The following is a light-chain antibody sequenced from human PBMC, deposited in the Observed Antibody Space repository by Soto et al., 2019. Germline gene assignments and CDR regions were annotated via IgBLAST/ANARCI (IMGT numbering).Light chain of an antibody. CDR1: QSVSKS. CDR2: DAS. CDR3: QHRSNWPPG. Sequence: EIVLTQSPATLSSFPGDRVTLSCRASQSVSKSLAWYQQRPGQAPRLLIYDASKRATGIPARFSGSGSGTDFTLTITTLAPEDFAVYYCQHRSNWPPGFGQGTRLEIK. V-gene: IGKV3-11*01. J-gene: IGKJ5*01.